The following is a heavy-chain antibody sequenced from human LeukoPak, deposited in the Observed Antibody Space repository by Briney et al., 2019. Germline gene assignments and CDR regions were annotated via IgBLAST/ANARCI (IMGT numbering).Heavy chain of an antibody. V-gene: IGHV3-9*01. D-gene: IGHD6-13*01. J-gene: IGHJ6*02. CDR1: GFTFDDYA. CDR3: ARGGSSWYGDYYGMDV. Sequence: PGGSLRLSCAASGFTFDDYAMHWVRQAPGNGLEWVSGISWNSASIVYAGSVKGRFTISRDNAKSSLYLQMNSLRAEDTAVYYCARGGSSWYGDYYGMDVWGQGTTVTVSS. CDR2: ISWNSASI.